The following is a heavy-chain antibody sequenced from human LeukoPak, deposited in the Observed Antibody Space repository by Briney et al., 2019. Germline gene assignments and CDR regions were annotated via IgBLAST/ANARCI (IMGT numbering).Heavy chain of an antibody. J-gene: IGHJ4*02. CDR1: GFTFSSYA. Sequence: GGSLRLSCAASGFTFSSYAMSWVRQAPGKGLEWVSAISGSGGSTYYADSVKGRFTISRDNSKNTLYLQMNSLRAEDTAVYYCAKVDTDGYCGGDCSFDFDYWGQGTMVTVSS. V-gene: IGHV3-23*01. D-gene: IGHD2-21*02. CDR2: ISGSGGST. CDR3: AKVDTDGYCGGDCSFDFDY.